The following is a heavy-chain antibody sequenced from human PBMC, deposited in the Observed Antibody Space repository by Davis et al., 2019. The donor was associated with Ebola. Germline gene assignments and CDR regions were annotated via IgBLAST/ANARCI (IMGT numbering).Heavy chain of an antibody. CDR1: GFTFSSYG. CDR3: AKVNYCGGDCSYFDY. J-gene: IGHJ4*02. Sequence: PGGSLRLSCAASGFTFSSYGMHWVRQAPGKGLEWVAVIWYDGSNKYYADSVKGRFTISRDNAKNSLYLQMNSLRAEDTALYYCAKVNYCGGDCSYFDYWGQGTLVTVSS. D-gene: IGHD2-21*01. CDR2: IWYDGSNK. V-gene: IGHV3-33*03.